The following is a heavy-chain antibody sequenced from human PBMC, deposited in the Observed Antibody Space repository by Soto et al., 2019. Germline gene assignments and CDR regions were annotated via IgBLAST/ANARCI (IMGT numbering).Heavy chain of an antibody. CDR1: GYTFSDFD. D-gene: IGHD3-16*01. Sequence: QAHLEQSGAELKRPGASVKVSCKASGYTFSDFDINWLRQASGQGPEWMGWMNAKSGDTFFAQRFQGKFNMTWDTSLSTAYIEVGSLTSDDTAIYYCARGNPFNYAGFDVLGQGTTVAVSS. V-gene: IGHV1-8*01. J-gene: IGHJ6*02. CDR3: ARGNPFNYAGFDV. CDR2: MNAKSGDT.